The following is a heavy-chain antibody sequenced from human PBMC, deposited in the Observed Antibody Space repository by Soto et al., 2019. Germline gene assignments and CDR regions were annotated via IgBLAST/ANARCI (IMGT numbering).Heavy chain of an antibody. Sequence: GESLKISCKGSGYSFTSYWIGWVRQMPGKGLEWMGTIYPGDSDTRYSPSFQGQVTISADKSISTAYLQWSSLKASDTAMYYCARQGTQIHYGMDVWGQGTTVTVSS. CDR2: IYPGDSDT. V-gene: IGHV5-51*01. J-gene: IGHJ6*02. CDR3: ARQGTQIHYGMDV. CDR1: GYSFTSYW. D-gene: IGHD1-1*01.